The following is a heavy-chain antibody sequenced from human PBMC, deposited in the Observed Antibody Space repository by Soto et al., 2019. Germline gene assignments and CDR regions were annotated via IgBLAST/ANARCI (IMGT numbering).Heavy chain of an antibody. Sequence: SVKVSCKASGGTFSSYAISWVRQAPGQGLEWMGGIIPIFGTANYAQKFQGRVTITADESTSTAYMELSSLRSEDTAVYYCARGCTNGVCYMEAGYYYYGMDVWGQGTTVTVSS. D-gene: IGHD2-8*01. CDR1: GGTFSSYA. CDR2: IIPIFGTA. J-gene: IGHJ6*02. CDR3: ARGCTNGVCYMEAGYYYYGMDV. V-gene: IGHV1-69*13.